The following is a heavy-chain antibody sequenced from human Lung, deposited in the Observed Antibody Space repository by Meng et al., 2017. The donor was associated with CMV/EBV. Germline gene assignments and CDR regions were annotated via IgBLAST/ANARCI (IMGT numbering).Heavy chain of an antibody. Sequence: GEXXKISCAASGFTFSSYAMTWVRQAPGKGLEWVSDISGSGGNTYYADSVKGQFAISRDNSKNTLYLQMNSLRADDTAVYYCAKPFYYYESINYYQDYWGQGTXVTVSS. J-gene: IGHJ4*02. CDR2: ISGSGGNT. CDR3: AKPFYYYESINYYQDY. CDR1: GFTFSSYA. V-gene: IGHV3-23*01. D-gene: IGHD3-22*01.